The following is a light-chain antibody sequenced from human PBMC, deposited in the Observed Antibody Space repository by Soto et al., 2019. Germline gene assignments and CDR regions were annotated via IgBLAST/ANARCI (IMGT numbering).Light chain of an antibody. J-gene: IGKJ1*01. CDR1: QSISYS. CDR3: QQYNSYPWT. V-gene: IGKV1-5*03. Sequence: DIQMTQSPSTLSASVGDRVTITCRASQSISYSLAWYQQKAGKAPKLLIYKASSLESGVPSRFSGSGSGTEFTLTISSLQPDDFATYYCQQYNSYPWTFGQGTKVEIK. CDR2: KAS.